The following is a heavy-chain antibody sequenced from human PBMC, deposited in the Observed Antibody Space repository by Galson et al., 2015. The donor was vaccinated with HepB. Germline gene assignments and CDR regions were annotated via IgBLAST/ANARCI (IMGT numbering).Heavy chain of an antibody. CDR2: INHSGST. D-gene: IGHD2-15*01. CDR3: ARGIVVVVAAPTSWFDP. V-gene: IGHV4-34*01. CDR1: GGSFSGYY. Sequence: SETLSLTCAVYGGSFSGYYWSWIRQPPGKGLEWIGEINHSGSTNYNPSLKSRVTISVDTSKNQFSLKLSSVTAADTAVYYCARGIVVVVAAPTSWFDPWGQRTLVTVSS. J-gene: IGHJ5*02.